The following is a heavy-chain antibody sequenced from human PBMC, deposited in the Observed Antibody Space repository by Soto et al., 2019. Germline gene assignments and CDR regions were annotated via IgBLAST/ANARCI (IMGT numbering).Heavy chain of an antibody. CDR1: GFTFSSYA. J-gene: IGHJ4*02. V-gene: IGHV3-30-3*01. D-gene: IGHD6-13*01. CDR3: ARDSYSSSRDPFDY. Sequence: QVQLVESGGGVVQPGRSLRLSCAASGFTFSSYAMHWVRQAPGKGLVWVAVISYDGSNKYYADSVKGRFTISRDNSKNTLYLQMNSLRAKDTAVYYCARDSYSSSRDPFDYWGQGTLVTVSS. CDR2: ISYDGSNK.